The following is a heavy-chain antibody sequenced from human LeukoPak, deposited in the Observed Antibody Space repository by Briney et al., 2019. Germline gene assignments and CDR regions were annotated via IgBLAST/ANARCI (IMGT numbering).Heavy chain of an antibody. Sequence: GASVKVSCKASGYTFTGYYMHWVRQAPGQGLEWMGWINPNSGGTNYAQKFQGWVTMTRDTSISTAYMELSRLRSDDTAVYYCARVSSYYDSSGFYYFDYWGQGTLVTVSS. D-gene: IGHD3-22*01. CDR2: INPNSGGT. V-gene: IGHV1-2*04. CDR1: GYTFTGYY. CDR3: ARVSSYYDSSGFYYFDY. J-gene: IGHJ4*02.